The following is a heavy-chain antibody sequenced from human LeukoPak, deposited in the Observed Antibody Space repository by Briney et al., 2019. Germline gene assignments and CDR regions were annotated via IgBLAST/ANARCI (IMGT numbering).Heavy chain of an antibody. D-gene: IGHD2-15*01. CDR3: ARDRGCCSGGSCSPYFDY. J-gene: IGHJ4*02. CDR1: GFTFSSYA. CDR2: ISYDGSNK. V-gene: IGHV3-30*04. Sequence: GRSLRLSCAASGFTFSSYAMHWVRQAPGKGLEWVAVISYDGSNKYYADSVKGRFTISRDNSKNTLYLQMNSLRAEDTAVYYCARDRGCCSGGSCSPYFDYWGQGTLVTVSS.